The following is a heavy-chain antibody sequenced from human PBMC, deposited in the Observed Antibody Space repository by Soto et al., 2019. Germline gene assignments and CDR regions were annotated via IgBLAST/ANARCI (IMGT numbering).Heavy chain of an antibody. CDR1: GFTFSSYW. CDR2: IKQDGSKK. Sequence: GGSLRLSCAVSGFTFSSYWMTWVRQAQGKGLEWVASIKQDGSKKYYADSVNGRFTISRDNSKNTLYLQMNSLRAEDTAVYYCAKDRGTRILKYYFDYWGQGTLVTVSS. V-gene: IGHV3-7*01. J-gene: IGHJ4*02. CDR3: AKDRGTRILKYYFDY. D-gene: IGHD2-8*01.